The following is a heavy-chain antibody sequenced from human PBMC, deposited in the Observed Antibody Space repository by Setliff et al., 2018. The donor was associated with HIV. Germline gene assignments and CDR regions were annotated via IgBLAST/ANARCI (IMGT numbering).Heavy chain of an antibody. CDR2: IHYSGNT. CDR1: DASISSGGYY. Sequence: SETMSLSCTVSDASISSGGYYWSWIRQHPGKGLEWIGYIHYSGNTEYNPSIKSRLTISADTSTNQFSLTLSAVTAADTAVYYCAREKGRYFDWSHTRDAFDIWGQGTMVTVSS. D-gene: IGHD3-9*01. CDR3: AREKGRYFDWSHTRDAFDI. J-gene: IGHJ3*02. V-gene: IGHV4-31*03.